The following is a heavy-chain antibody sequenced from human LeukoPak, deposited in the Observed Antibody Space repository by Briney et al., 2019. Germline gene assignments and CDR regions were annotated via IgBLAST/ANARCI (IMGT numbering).Heavy chain of an antibody. V-gene: IGHV1-69*05. CDR2: IIPIFGTA. Sequence: SVKVSCKASGGTFSSYAISWVRQAPGQGLEWMVGIIPIFGTANYAQKFRGRVTITTDESTSTAYMELSSLRSEDTAVYYCARDWGDYGPGYFQHWGQGTLVTVSS. D-gene: IGHD4-17*01. CDR3: ARDWGDYGPGYFQH. CDR1: GGTFSSYA. J-gene: IGHJ1*01.